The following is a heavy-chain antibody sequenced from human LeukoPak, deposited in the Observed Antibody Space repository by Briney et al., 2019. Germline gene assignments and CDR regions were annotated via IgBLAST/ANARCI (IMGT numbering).Heavy chain of an antibody. J-gene: IGHJ4*02. CDR2: IRNDGTNK. V-gene: IGHV3-30*02. Sequence: PGGSLRLSCAASGFTFSSYGMHWVRQAPGKGLEWVALIRNDGTNKVYADSVRGRFTISRDNSKNTLYLQMNSLRAEDTAVYYCARDHHSSGWYWDFDYWGQGTLVTVSS. CDR1: GFTFSSYG. D-gene: IGHD6-19*01. CDR3: ARDHHSSGWYWDFDY.